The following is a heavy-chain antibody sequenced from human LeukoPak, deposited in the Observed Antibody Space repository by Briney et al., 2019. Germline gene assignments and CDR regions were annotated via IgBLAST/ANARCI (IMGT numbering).Heavy chain of an antibody. D-gene: IGHD4-17*01. CDR1: GGSISSYY. CDR2: IYYSGST. V-gene: IGHV4-59*01. J-gene: IGHJ6*02. Sequence: TSETLSLTCTVSGGSISSYYWSWIRQPPGKGLEWIGYIYYSGSTNYNPSLKSRVTISVDTSKNQFSLKLSSVTAADTAVYYCARDYPQTTVPEGMHVWGQGTTVTVSS. CDR3: ARDYPQTTVPEGMHV.